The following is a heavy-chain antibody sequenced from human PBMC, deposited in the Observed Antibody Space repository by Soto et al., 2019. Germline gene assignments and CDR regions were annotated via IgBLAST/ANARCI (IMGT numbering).Heavy chain of an antibody. CDR2: IIPIFGTA. D-gene: IGHD1-7*01. CDR1: GGTFSSYA. V-gene: IGHV1-69*13. J-gene: IGHJ6*02. CDR3: ARDLLLPGTTNYGMDV. Sequence: SVKVSCKASGGTFSSYAISWVRQAPGQGLEWMGGIIPIFGTANYAQKFQGRVTITADESTSTAYMELSSLRSEDTAVYYCARDLLLPGTTNYGMDVWGQGTTVTFSS.